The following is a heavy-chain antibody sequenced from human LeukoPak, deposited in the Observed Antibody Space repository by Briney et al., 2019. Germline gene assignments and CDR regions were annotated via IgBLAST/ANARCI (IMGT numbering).Heavy chain of an antibody. Sequence: SETLSLTCTVSGGSISSYYWSWIRQPPGKGLEWIGYIYYSGSTNYNPSLKSRVTISVDTSKNQSSLKLSSVTAADTAVYYCASRVVVPAASDDAFDIWGQGTMVTVSS. J-gene: IGHJ3*02. V-gene: IGHV4-59*01. CDR2: IYYSGST. D-gene: IGHD2-2*01. CDR3: ASRVVVPAASDDAFDI. CDR1: GGSISSYY.